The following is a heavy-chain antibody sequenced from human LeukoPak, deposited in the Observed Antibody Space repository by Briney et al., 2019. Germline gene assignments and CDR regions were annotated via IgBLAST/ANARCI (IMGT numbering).Heavy chain of an antibody. CDR2: ISGNAYNT. J-gene: IGHJ4*02. CDR1: GFTFSNYG. D-gene: IGHD3-16*01. CDR3: AKGRAVMGPYDH. V-gene: IGHV3-23*01. Sequence: GGSLRLSCAASGFTFSNYGMNWVRQAPGKGLEWVSAISGNAYNTYYADSVKGRFTISRDNSKNTLYLQMNSLRDEDTALYYCAKGRAVMGPYDHWGQGTLVTVSS.